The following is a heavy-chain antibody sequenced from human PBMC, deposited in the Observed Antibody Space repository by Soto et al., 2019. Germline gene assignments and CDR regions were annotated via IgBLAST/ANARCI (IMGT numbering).Heavy chain of an antibody. CDR2: IIPIFGTA. CDR1: GCTFSSYA. CDR3: ARSGPLSAAAGRSEYYYYGMDV. J-gene: IGHJ6*02. D-gene: IGHD6-13*01. Sequence: SVKVSCKASGCTFSSYAISWVRQAPGQGLEWMGGIIPIFGTANYAQKFQGRVTITADESTSTAYMELSSLRSEDTAVYYCARSGPLSAAAGRSEYYYYGMDVWGQGATVTVSS. V-gene: IGHV1-69*13.